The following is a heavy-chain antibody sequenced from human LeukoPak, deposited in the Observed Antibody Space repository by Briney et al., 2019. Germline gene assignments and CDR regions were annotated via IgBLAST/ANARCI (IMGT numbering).Heavy chain of an antibody. CDR2: IHTGGGT. J-gene: IGHJ5*02. V-gene: IGHV4-4*09. Sequence: PSETLSLTCTVSGDSISSYYWSWIRQPPGKGLEWIGYIHTGGGTSYIPSLKGRVTISIDTSKNQFSLKLSSVTAADTAVYYCARSYDFWSGPNWFDPWGQGTLVTVSS. CDR3: ARSYDFWSGPNWFDP. D-gene: IGHD3-3*01. CDR1: GDSISSYY.